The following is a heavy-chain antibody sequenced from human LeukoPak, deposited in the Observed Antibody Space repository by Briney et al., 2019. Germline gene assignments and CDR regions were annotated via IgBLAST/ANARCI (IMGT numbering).Heavy chain of an antibody. CDR1: GVSFDDYY. V-gene: IGHV4-34*01. Sequence: SETLSLTCAVSGVSFDDYYWSWVRQTPGKGPERIGEINHSGYTNDSPSLKSRVTLSIDTSRKQFSLNLRSVTVADTGIYYCTRMTAGHDYWGQGTLVTVSS. D-gene: IGHD2-21*02. CDR2: INHSGYT. J-gene: IGHJ4*02. CDR3: TRMTAGHDY.